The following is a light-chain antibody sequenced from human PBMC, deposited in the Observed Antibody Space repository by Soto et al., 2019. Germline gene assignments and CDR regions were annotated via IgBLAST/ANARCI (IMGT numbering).Light chain of an antibody. CDR3: QQYGSSYT. V-gene: IGKV3-20*01. CDR1: QRVTNTN. J-gene: IGKJ2*01. CDR2: YAS. Sequence: EIVLTQSPDTLSLSPGERATLSCRASQRVTNTNSAWYQQKPGLAPRLLIYYASNRATGIPDRFSGSGSGTDFTLTISRLEPEDFAVYYCQQYGSSYTFGQGTKLEIK.